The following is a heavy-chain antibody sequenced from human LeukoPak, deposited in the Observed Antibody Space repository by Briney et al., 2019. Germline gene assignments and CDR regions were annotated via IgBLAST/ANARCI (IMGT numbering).Heavy chain of an antibody. D-gene: IGHD3-22*01. CDR2: ISSSSSYI. CDR1: GFTFSSYS. Sequence: GGSLRLSCAASGFTFSSYSMNWVRQAPGKGLEWVSSISSSSSYIYYADSVKGRFTISRDNAKNSLYLQMNSLRAEDTAVYYCARDLRSSGYYAFDYWAREPWSPSPQ. V-gene: IGHV3-21*01. CDR3: ARDLRSSGYYAFDY. J-gene: IGHJ4*02.